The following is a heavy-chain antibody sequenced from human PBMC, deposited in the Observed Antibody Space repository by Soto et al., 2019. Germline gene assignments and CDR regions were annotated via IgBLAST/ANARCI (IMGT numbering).Heavy chain of an antibody. Sequence: QVQLQESGPGLVKPSETMSLTCTVSGGSTSSHYWSWVRQAPGKGLEWIGHISYSGSTNYNPSLKSRVTMSLDRSKKQISLMLSSVTAADTAVYYCVTSGYSGYTYRWFDPWGQGTLVTVSS. CDR2: ISYSGST. CDR3: VTSGYSGYTYRWFDP. J-gene: IGHJ5*02. V-gene: IGHV4-59*11. D-gene: IGHD5-12*01. CDR1: GGSTSSHY.